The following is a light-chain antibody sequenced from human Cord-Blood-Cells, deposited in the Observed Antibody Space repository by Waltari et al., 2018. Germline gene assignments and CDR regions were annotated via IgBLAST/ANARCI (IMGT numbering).Light chain of an antibody. CDR1: SSNIGSNY. J-gene: IGLJ2*01. V-gene: IGLV1-47*01. CDR3: AAWDDSLSVL. CDR2: RNN. Sequence: QSVLTQPPSASGTPGQRVTISCSGSSSNIGSNYVYWYQQLPGTAPKLLIYRNNQRPSGVPDGCSGSKSGTSASLAISGLRSEDEADYYCAAWDDSLSVLVGGGTKLTVL.